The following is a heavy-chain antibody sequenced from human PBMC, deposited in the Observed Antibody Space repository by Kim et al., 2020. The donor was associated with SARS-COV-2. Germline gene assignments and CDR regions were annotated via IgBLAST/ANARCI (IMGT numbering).Heavy chain of an antibody. D-gene: IGHD2-2*01. J-gene: IGHJ5*02. V-gene: IGHV1-69*13. Sequence: SVKVSCKASGGTFSSYAISWVRQAPGQGLEWMGGIIPIFGTANYAQKFQGRVTITADESPSTAYMELSSLRSEDTAVYYCARKGCSSTSCYDWMTWFDPWGQGALVTVSS. CDR3: ARKGCSSTSCYDWMTWFDP. CDR1: GGTFSSYA. CDR2: IIPIFGTA.